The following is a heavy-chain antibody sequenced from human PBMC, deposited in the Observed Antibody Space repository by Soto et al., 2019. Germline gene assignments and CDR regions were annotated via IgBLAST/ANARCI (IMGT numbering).Heavy chain of an antibody. CDR3: ARDGQLANAFDI. D-gene: IGHD6-13*01. V-gene: IGHV4-34*01. CDR2: INHSGST. CDR1: GGSFSGYY. J-gene: IGHJ3*02. Sequence: QVQLQQWGAGLLKPSETLSLTCAVYGGSFSGYYWSWIRQPPGKGLEWIGEINHSGSTNYNPSLKRRVTISVDTSKNQFALKLSSVTAADTAVYYCARDGQLANAFDIWGQGTMVTVSS.